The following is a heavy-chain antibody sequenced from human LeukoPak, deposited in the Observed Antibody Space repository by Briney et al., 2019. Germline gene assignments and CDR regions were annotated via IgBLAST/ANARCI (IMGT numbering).Heavy chain of an antibody. V-gene: IGHV3-23*01. CDR2: ISGSGGST. D-gene: IGHD3-9*01. CDR1: GFTFSSYA. Sequence: GSLRLSCAASGFTFSSYAMSWGRQAPGKGLEWVSAISGSGGSTYYADSVKGRFTISRDNSKNTLYLQMNSLRAEDTAVYYCAKQQKGDYDILPGYYGGGYFDYWGQGTLVTVSS. J-gene: IGHJ4*02. CDR3: AKQQKGDYDILPGYYGGGYFDY.